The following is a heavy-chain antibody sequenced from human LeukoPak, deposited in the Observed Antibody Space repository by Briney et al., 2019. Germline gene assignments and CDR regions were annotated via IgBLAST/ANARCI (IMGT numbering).Heavy chain of an antibody. J-gene: IGHJ6*03. CDR2: INPNSGGT. CDR1: GYTFTGYY. V-gene: IGHV1-2*02. D-gene: IGHD6-13*01. CDR3: ARDGSSWFDYYYYYMDV. Sequence: ASVKVSCKASGYTFTGYYMHWVRQAPGQGLEWMGWINPNSGGTNYAQKFQGRVTMTRDTSISTAYMELSRLRSDDTAVYYCARDGSSWFDYYYYYMDVWGKGTTVTISS.